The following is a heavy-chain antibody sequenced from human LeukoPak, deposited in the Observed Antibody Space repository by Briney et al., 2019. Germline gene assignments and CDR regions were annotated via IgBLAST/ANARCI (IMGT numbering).Heavy chain of an antibody. V-gene: IGHV3-64D*06. CDR1: GFTFSSYA. CDR2: ISSNGGST. Sequence: PGGSLRLSCSASGFTFSSYATHWVRQAPGKGLEYVSAISSNGGSTYYADSVKGRFTISRDNSKNTLYLQMSSLRAEDTAVYYCWGITMVRGVIILQDYWGQGTLVTVSS. CDR3: WGITMVRGVIILQDY. D-gene: IGHD3-10*01. J-gene: IGHJ4*02.